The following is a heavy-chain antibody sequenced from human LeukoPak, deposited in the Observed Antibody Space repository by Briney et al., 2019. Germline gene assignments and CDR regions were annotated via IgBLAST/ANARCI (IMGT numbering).Heavy chain of an antibody. D-gene: IGHD5-12*01. CDR1: GFTFSSYA. J-gene: IGHJ4*02. Sequence: PGGSLRLSCAASGFTFSSYAMSWVRQAPGKGLEWVSAISGSGGSTYYADSVKGRFTISRDNSRNTLYLQMNSLRAEDTAVYYCAKAGWGYSGYGPEYYFDYWGQGTLVTVSS. V-gene: IGHV3-23*01. CDR3: AKAGWGYSGYGPEYYFDY. CDR2: ISGSGGST.